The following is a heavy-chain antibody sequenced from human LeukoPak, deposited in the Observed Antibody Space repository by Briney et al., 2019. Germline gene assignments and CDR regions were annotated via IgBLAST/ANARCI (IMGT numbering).Heavy chain of an antibody. CDR1: GFTFSSYG. CDR2: IKQDGSEK. CDR3: ARDWESSCYWKIFQECAFDI. Sequence: GGSLRLSCAASGFTFSSYGMHWVRQAPGKGLEWVANIKQDGSEKYYVDSVKGRFTISRDNAKNSLYLQMNSLRAEDTAVYYCARDWESSCYWKIFQECAFDIWGQGTMVTVSS. J-gene: IGHJ3*02. V-gene: IGHV3-7*01. D-gene: IGHD2-2*01.